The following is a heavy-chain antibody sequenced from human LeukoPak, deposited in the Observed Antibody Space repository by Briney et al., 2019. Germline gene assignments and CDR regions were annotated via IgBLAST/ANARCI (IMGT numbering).Heavy chain of an antibody. CDR1: GFTFSSYA. J-gene: IGHJ3*02. Sequence: GRSLRLSCAASGFTFSSYAMPWVRQAPGKGLEWVAVISYDGSNKYYADSVKGRFTISRDNSKNTLYLQMNSVRAEDTAVYYCARGPYYYDSSGYYRAFDIWGQGTMVTVSS. CDR3: ARGPYYYDSSGYYRAFDI. D-gene: IGHD3-22*01. CDR2: ISYDGSNK. V-gene: IGHV3-30*01.